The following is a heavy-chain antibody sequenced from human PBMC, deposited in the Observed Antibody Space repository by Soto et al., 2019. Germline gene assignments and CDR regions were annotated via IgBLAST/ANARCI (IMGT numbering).Heavy chain of an antibody. CDR2: ISSSGTYI. Sequence: PGGSLILSCETSGFPFGIYTMNWVRQAPGKGLGWVSSISSSGTYIDYADSVEGRFAISRDDAKNSVFLEMTSLRVDDTAVYYCAREGNYHEFWGQGTLVTVSS. J-gene: IGHJ4*02. CDR1: GFPFGIYT. D-gene: IGHD3-10*01. CDR3: AREGNYHEF. V-gene: IGHV3-21*01.